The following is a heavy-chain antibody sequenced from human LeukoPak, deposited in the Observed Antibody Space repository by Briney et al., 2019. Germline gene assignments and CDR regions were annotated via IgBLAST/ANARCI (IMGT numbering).Heavy chain of an antibody. Sequence: SETLSLTCTVSGGSVSNYYWSWIRQSPGKGLEWIGYIYYTETSYNPSLKSRVTISADTSKNQFSLRLTSVTAADTAIYYCASGYYYDDYWGQGTLVTVSS. D-gene: IGHD3-22*01. J-gene: IGHJ4*02. CDR1: GGSVSNYY. V-gene: IGHV4-59*02. CDR2: IYYTET. CDR3: ASGYYYDDY.